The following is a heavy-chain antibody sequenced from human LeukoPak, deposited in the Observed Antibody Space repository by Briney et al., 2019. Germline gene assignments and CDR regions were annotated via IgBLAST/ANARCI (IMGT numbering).Heavy chain of an antibody. D-gene: IGHD3-10*01. CDR1: GGSISSYY. Sequence: SETLSLTCIVSGGSISSYYWSWIRQPPGKGLEWIGYIYYSGSTNYNPSLKSRATISVDTSKNQFSLKLSSVTAADTAVYYCARAEGTYWGQGTLVTVSS. CDR3: ARAEGTY. CDR2: IYYSGST. J-gene: IGHJ4*02. V-gene: IGHV4-59*08.